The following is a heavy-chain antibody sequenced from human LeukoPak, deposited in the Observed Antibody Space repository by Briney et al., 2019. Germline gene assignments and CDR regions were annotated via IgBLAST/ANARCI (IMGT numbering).Heavy chain of an antibody. CDR1: GGSISSYY. D-gene: IGHD1-26*01. CDR2: IYYSGST. Sequence: SETLSLTCTVSGGSISSYYWSWIRQPPGKGLEWIGYIYYSGSTNYNPSLKSRVTISVDTSKNQFSLKLTSVTAADTAVYYCAGGEEWDRGCAGYWGQGTLITVSS. V-gene: IGHV4-59*01. J-gene: IGHJ4*02. CDR3: AGGEEWDRGCAGY.